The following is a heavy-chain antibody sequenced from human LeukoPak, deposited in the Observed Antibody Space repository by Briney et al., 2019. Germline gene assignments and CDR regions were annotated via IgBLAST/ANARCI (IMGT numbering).Heavy chain of an antibody. CDR1: GGSVSSGNYY. D-gene: IGHD3-22*01. CDR3: ARTPYYYDSSGYPLPYFDY. V-gene: IGHV4-61*02. J-gene: IGHJ4*02. CDR2: IYTSGST. Sequence: PSQTLSLTCTVSGGSVSSGNYYWSWIRQPAGKGLEWIGRIYTSGSTNYNPSLKSRVTISVDTSKNQFSLKLSSVTAADTAVYYCARTPYYYDSSGYPLPYFDYWGQGTLVTVSS.